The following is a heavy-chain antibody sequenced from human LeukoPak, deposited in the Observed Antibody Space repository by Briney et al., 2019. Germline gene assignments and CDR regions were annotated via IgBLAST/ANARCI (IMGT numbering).Heavy chain of an antibody. D-gene: IGHD5-18*01. V-gene: IGHV4-34*01. CDR1: GGSFSGYY. Sequence: SETLSLTCAVYGGSFSGYYWSWIRRPPGKGLEWIREINHSGSTNYNPSLKSRVTISVDTSKNQFSLKLSSVTAADTAVYYCARGENSYGPNWFDPWGQGTLVTVSS. CDR3: ARGENSYGPNWFDP. CDR2: INHSGST. J-gene: IGHJ5*02.